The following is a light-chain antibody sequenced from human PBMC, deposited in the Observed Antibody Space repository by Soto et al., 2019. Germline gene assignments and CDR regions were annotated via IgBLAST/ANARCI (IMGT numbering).Light chain of an antibody. Sequence: QSALTQPPSASGSPGQSVTISCTGTSSDVGGYNYVSWYQHHPGKAPKLIIFEVNNRPSGVSNRFSGSKSGNTASLTISGLQPEDEADYSCSAYTTSTTLVFGGWTKLTVL. J-gene: IGLJ2*01. CDR3: SAYTTSTTLV. CDR2: EVN. V-gene: IGLV2-14*01. CDR1: SSDVGGYNY.